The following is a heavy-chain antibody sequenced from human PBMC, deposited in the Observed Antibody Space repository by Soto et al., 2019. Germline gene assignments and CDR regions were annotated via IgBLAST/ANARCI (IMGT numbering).Heavy chain of an antibody. J-gene: IGHJ4*02. V-gene: IGHV1-2*02. Sequence: ASVKVSCKASGYTFTGHYIHWVRQAPEQGPEWMGEIGPESGATRYAQKFQGGVTMTRDMSITTVYMELNNLSPDDTAVYYCGRGRSGQIVVFYWGQGTPVTVSS. CDR2: IGPESGAT. CDR3: GRGRSGQIVVFY. CDR1: GYTFTGHY. D-gene: IGHD1-26*01.